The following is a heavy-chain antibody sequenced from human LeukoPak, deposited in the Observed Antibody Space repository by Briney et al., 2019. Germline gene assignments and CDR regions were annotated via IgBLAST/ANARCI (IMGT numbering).Heavy chain of an antibody. CDR3: TKEEATADYYHYGMDV. J-gene: IGHJ6*02. CDR1: GFTFSSYS. Sequence: GGSLRLSCAASGFTFSSYSMNWVRQAPGKGLEWVAVIPYDGSIKYYADSVMGRFTISRDNSENTLCLQMNSLRPEDTAVYYCTKEEATADYYHYGMDVWGQGTTVTVSS. D-gene: IGHD2-21*02. V-gene: IGHV3-30*18. CDR2: IPYDGSIK.